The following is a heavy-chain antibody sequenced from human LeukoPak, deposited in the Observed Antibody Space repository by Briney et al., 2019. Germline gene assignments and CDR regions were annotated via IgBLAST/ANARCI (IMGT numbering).Heavy chain of an antibody. CDR2: ISVSGNT. J-gene: IGHJ4*02. CDR1: GFTLSSYA. CDR3: AKEVENRAMVRGQYYFDY. Sequence: PGGSLRLSCAASGFTLSSYAMSWVRQGPGKGLEWVSAISVSGNTYHADSVKGRFTISRDSSKNTLYLQMNSLRAGDAAVYYCAKEVENRAMVRGQYYFDYWGQGTLVTVSS. D-gene: IGHD3-10*01. V-gene: IGHV3-23*01.